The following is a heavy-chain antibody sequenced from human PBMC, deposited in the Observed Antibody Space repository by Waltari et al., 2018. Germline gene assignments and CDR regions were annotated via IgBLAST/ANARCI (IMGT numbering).Heavy chain of an antibody. V-gene: IGHV1-18*01. D-gene: IGHD6-13*01. CDR2: ISAYNGNT. CDR3: ARGPLGSKWYRSDY. J-gene: IGHJ4*02. Sequence: QVQLVQPGGEVKKPGAPVQVSCKDYCYTFTNYGSLWVRQPPGQGLEWTGWISAYNGNTDYAQKLQGRVTMTTETSTGTAYLELRSLTSDDTAVYYCARGPLGSKWYRSDYWGQGTLVTVSS. CDR1: CYTFTNYG.